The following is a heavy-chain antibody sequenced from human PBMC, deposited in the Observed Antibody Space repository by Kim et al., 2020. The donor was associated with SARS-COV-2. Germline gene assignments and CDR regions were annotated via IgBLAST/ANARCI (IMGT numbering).Heavy chain of an antibody. V-gene: IGHV3-48*03. J-gene: IGHJ4*02. CDR3: ARDTDIVATPGSGFDY. D-gene: IGHD5-12*01. Sequence: SVKGRFTISRDNAKNSLYLQMKSLRAEDTAVYYCARDTDIVATPGSGFDYWGQGTLVTVSS.